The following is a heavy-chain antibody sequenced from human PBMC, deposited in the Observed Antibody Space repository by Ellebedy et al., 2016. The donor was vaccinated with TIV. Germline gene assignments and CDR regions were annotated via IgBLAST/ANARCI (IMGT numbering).Heavy chain of an antibody. D-gene: IGHD3-10*01. J-gene: IGHJ3*02. Sequence: AASVKVSCKASGYTFTGYYLHWVRQAPGQGLEWMGWINPNSGGTNFVQKFQGRLTMTRDTSISTAYMELSGLRSDDTAVYFCAREPISMLREVAHRVQAFQIWGQGTLVTVSS. V-gene: IGHV1-2*02. CDR1: GYTFTGYY. CDR2: INPNSGGT. CDR3: AREPISMLREVAHRVQAFQI.